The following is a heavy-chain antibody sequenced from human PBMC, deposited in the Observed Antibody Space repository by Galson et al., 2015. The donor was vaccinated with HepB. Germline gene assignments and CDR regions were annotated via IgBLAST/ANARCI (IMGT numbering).Heavy chain of an antibody. CDR1: GFTFSTYS. V-gene: IGHV3-48*01. CDR2: ISSSGSIR. Sequence: SLRLSCAGSGFTFSTYSMNWVRQAPGKGLEWVSYISSSGSIRDYADSVKGRFSISRDNAKDSVYLQVNSLRAEDTAVYYCAREGMDLDYWGQGTLVTVSS. D-gene: IGHD2-2*03. CDR3: AREGMDLDY. J-gene: IGHJ4*02.